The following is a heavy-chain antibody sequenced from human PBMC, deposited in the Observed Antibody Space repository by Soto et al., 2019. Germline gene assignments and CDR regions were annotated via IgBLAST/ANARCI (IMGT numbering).Heavy chain of an antibody. CDR3: VRGALRAPATFDY. CDR1: GGSINTNNW. J-gene: IGHJ4*02. CDR2: IFHRGST. V-gene: IGHV4-4*02. D-gene: IGHD1-26*01. Sequence: QVQLKESGPGLVNPSGTLSLTCAVSGGSINTNNWWSWVRQPPGKGLEWIGGIFHRGSTNYNPSFQRRVTISLDKPNTHFSPKFISVTAADPAVYYCVRGALRAPATFDYWGQGTPVTVSS.